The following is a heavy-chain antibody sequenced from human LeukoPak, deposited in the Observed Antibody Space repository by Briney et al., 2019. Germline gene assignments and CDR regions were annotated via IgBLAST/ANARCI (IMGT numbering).Heavy chain of an antibody. Sequence: GESLKISWKGSGYSFTSYWITWVRQMPGKGLGWMGRIDPSDSYTNYSPSFQGHVTISADKTISTAYLQWSSLKASDTAMYCCARRSGDAVEAFDIWGQGTMVTVSS. V-gene: IGHV5-10-1*01. CDR2: IDPSDSYT. CDR1: GYSFTSYW. D-gene: IGHD3-16*01. J-gene: IGHJ3*02. CDR3: ARRSGDAVEAFDI.